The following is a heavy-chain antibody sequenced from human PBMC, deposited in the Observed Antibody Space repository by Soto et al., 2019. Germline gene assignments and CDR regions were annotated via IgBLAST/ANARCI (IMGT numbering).Heavy chain of an antibody. CDR2: ISNGDIK. D-gene: IGHD4-17*01. V-gene: IGHV3-11*01. Sequence: QVQLVESGGGLVKPGGSLRLSCAASGFSFSDYYMTWIRQAPGRGLEWLAHISNGDIKFYADSVKGRFTISRDNAKNSLYLQMHGLRAEDTAVYYCAREVDGDYIFDSWGQGTLVSVSS. CDR3: AREVDGDYIFDS. J-gene: IGHJ4*02. CDR1: GFSFSDYY.